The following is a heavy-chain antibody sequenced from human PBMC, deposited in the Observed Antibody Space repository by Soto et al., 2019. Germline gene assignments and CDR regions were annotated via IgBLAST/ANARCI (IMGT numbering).Heavy chain of an antibody. Sequence: QVQLVQSGAEVKKPGASVIISCKASGYTFTNYAIQWVRQAPGQRLEWMGWINGGNGNTAYSQKFQGRVTITRDTSASTAYMELSSLRSEDTAVYYCADLDSGSAWGQGTLVTVSS. V-gene: IGHV1-3*01. CDR1: GYTFTNYA. CDR3: ADLDSGSA. J-gene: IGHJ5*02. CDR2: INGGNGNT. D-gene: IGHD1-26*01.